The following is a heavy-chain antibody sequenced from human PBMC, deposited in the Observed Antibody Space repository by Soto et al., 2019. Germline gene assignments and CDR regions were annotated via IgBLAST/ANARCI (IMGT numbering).Heavy chain of an antibody. CDR1: GYSFTTYW. D-gene: IGHD2-21*02. CDR2: IYPGDSDT. V-gene: IGHV5-51*01. CDR3: ARYGPGDSCLYCSMDE. Sequence: GESLKPSCKGSGYSFTTYWIGWVRQMPGKGLEWMGIIYPGDSDTTYSPSFQGQVTISADKSITTAYLQWHSMKASDTAIYYCARYGPGDSCLYCSMDESGQGTTVTVYS. J-gene: IGHJ6*02.